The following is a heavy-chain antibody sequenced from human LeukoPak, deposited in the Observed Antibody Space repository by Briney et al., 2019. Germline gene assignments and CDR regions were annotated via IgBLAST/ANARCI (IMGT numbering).Heavy chain of an antibody. CDR2: IYYSGST. CDR1: GGSISSSSYY. CDR3: ARQPLNSGSYFDY. Sequence: SETLSLTCTVSGGSISSSSYYWGWIRQPPGKGLEWIGSIYYSGSTYYNPSLKSRVTISVDTSKNQLSLRLSSVTAADTAVYYCARQPLNSGSYFDYWGQGTLVTVSS. D-gene: IGHD1-26*01. J-gene: IGHJ4*02. V-gene: IGHV4-39*01.